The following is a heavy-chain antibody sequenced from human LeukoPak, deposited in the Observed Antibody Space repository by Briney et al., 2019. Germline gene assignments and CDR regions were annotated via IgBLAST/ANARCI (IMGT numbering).Heavy chain of an antibody. J-gene: IGHJ4*02. Sequence: ASVRVSCKASGYLFINYGISWLRQAPGQGLECMGWISPYSGNTDYAQKLQGRVTMTTDTSTATAYMELRSLRFDDTAVYYCARTSGVSVAGSPYYFDFWGQGTLISVSS. D-gene: IGHD6-19*01. CDR3: ARTSGVSVAGSPYYFDF. CDR2: ISPYSGNT. V-gene: IGHV1-18*01. CDR1: GYLFINYG.